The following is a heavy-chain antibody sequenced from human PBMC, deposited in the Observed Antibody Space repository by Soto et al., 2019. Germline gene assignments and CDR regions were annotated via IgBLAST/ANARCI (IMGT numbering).Heavy chain of an antibody. V-gene: IGHV3-64D*06. CDR1: GFTFSSYA. Sequence: GGSLRLSCSASGFTFSSYAMHWVRQAPGKGLEYVSAISSNGGSTYYADSVKGRFTISRDNSKNTLYLQMSSLRAEDTATYYCARDLALAGNYWGQGVLVTVSS. D-gene: IGHD6-19*01. CDR3: ARDLALAGNY. J-gene: IGHJ4*02. CDR2: ISSNGGST.